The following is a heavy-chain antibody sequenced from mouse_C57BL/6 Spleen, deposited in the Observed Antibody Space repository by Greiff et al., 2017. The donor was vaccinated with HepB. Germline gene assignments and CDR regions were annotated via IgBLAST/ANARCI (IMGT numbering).Heavy chain of an antibody. J-gene: IGHJ4*01. Sequence: EVKLMESGPELVKPGASVKISCKASGYSFTDYNMNWVKQSNGKSLEWIGVINPNYGTTSYNQKFKGKATLTVDQSSSTAYMQLNSLTSEDSAVYYCARGLRPVYYYAMDYWGQGTSVTVSS. CDR3: ARGLRPVYYYAMDY. CDR2: INPNYGTT. D-gene: IGHD2-12*01. V-gene: IGHV1-39*01. CDR1: GYSFTDYN.